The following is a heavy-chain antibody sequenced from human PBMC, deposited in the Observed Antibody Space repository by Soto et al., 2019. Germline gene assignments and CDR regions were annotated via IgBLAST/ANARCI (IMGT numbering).Heavy chain of an antibody. CDR1: GYTFTTYG. J-gene: IGHJ4*02. Sequence: QVQLVQSGAEVKKPGASVKVSCKASGYTFTTYGISWVRQAPGQWLEWMGWISAYNDNTNYAQKFQGRVTMTTETAASTTYTELRSLRSDDTAVYYCGSESCRGGSCYSPDYWGQGTLVTVSS. V-gene: IGHV1-18*01. D-gene: IGHD2-15*01. CDR3: GSESCRGGSCYSPDY. CDR2: ISAYNDNT.